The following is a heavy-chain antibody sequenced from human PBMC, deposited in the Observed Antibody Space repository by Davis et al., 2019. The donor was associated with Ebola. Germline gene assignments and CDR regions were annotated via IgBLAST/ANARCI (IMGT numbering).Heavy chain of an antibody. CDR1: GGSFSGYY. V-gene: IGHV4-34*01. D-gene: IGHD6-6*01. Sequence: MPSETLSLTCAVYGGSFSGYYWSWIRQPPGKGLEWIGEINHSGSTTYNPSLESRVTISVDTSKNQFSLNLRSVTAADTAVYYCARHLEYSDSAVFDHWGQGTLVIVSS. CDR2: INHSGST. J-gene: IGHJ4*02. CDR3: ARHLEYSDSAVFDH.